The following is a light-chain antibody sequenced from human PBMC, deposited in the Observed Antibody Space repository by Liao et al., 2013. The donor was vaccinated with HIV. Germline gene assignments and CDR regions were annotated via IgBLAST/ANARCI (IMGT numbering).Light chain of an antibody. CDR1: NIGSKI. V-gene: IGLV3-21*01. CDR3: QAWDRTSYV. Sequence: SYELTQPPSVSVAPGKTARITCGGNNIGSKIVHWYQQKPGQAPVLVIYYDSDRPSGIPDRFSGSNFGNTATLTISGTQAMDEADYYCQAWDRTSYVFGPGTRVTVL. CDR2: YDS. J-gene: IGLJ1*01.